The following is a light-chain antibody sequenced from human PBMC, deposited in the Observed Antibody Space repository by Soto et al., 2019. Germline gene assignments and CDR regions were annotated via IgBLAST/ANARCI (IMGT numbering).Light chain of an antibody. CDR2: DAS. J-gene: IGKJ4*01. Sequence: DIQMTQSPSSVSASVGDRVTITCRASQDITYWLAWYQQTPGKVPKVLIYDASSSQGGVPSRFSGSGSGTDFTLTISSLQPEDSATYYCQQAHSFPLTFGGGTKVEIK. CDR1: QDITYW. V-gene: IGKV1D-12*01. CDR3: QQAHSFPLT.